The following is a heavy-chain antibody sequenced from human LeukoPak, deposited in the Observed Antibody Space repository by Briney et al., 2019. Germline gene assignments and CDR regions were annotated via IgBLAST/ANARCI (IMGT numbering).Heavy chain of an antibody. CDR3: AVSFDY. CDR2: IKQDGSEK. D-gene: IGHD5/OR15-5a*01. CDR1: GFSVGDNY. J-gene: IGHJ4*02. Sequence: PGGSLRLSCAASGFSVGDNYMSWARQAPGKGLEWVANIKQDGSEKYYVDSVKGRFTISRDNAKNSLYLQMNSLRAEDTAVYYCAVSFDYWGQGTLVTVSS. V-gene: IGHV3-7*01.